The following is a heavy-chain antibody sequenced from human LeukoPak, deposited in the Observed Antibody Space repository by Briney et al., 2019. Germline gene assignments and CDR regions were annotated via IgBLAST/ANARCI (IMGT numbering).Heavy chain of an antibody. CDR2: ISSSSSYI. CDR3: ARDQSGLRFLEWFDYYYYYMDV. CDR1: GFTFSSYS. J-gene: IGHJ6*03. Sequence: GGSLRLACAASGFTFSSYSMNWVGQAPGKGLEWVSSISSSSSYIYYADSVKGRFTISRDNAKNSLYLQMNSLGAEDTAVYYCARDQSGLRFLEWFDYYYYYMDVWGKGTTVTVSS. V-gene: IGHV3-21*01. D-gene: IGHD3-3*01.